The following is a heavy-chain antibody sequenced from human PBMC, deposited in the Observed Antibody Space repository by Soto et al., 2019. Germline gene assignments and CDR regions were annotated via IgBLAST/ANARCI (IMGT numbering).Heavy chain of an antibody. CDR3: ARITYGDSFYGLDV. CDR2: INQSGGT. D-gene: IGHD4-17*01. CDR1: GGSFSDYY. Sequence: LSLTCAVYGGSFSDYYWNWIRQPPGKGLEWLGEINQSGGTHYNPSLKSRVTISVDTSRNQFSLKLTSVTVADTAVYYCARITYGDSFYGLDVWGQGTTVTVSS. V-gene: IGHV4-34*01. J-gene: IGHJ6*02.